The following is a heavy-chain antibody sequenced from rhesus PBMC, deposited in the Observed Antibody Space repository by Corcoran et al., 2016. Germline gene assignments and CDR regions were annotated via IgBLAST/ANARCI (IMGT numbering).Heavy chain of an antibody. CDR3: ARASYSGSWTGIDY. Sequence: QVQLQESGPGLVKPSETLSLTCAVSGGSISSSNWWSWIRQPPGKGLEWIGDISGSIGITYYNPSLKSRVTISTDTSKNQFSLKLSSVTAADTAVYYCARASYSGSWTGIDYWGQGVLVTVSS. CDR1: GGSISSSNW. J-gene: IGHJ4*01. D-gene: IGHD6-25*01. CDR2: ISGSIGIT. V-gene: IGHV4-65*01.